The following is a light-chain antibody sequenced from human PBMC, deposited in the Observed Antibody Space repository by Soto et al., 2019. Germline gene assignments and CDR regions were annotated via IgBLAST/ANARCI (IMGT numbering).Light chain of an antibody. V-gene: IGKV1-39*01. J-gene: IGKJ4*01. Sequence: DIHMTQSPSSLSASVGDRVTITCRASQNIEKFLNLYQQRPGKAPSTLNHATSTLQNGVSSRFSGSGSDTDFTLTITSLQPEDFATYFCQQSYSSPRTLGGGTKVDIK. CDR2: ATS. CDR1: QNIEKF. CDR3: QQSYSSPRT.